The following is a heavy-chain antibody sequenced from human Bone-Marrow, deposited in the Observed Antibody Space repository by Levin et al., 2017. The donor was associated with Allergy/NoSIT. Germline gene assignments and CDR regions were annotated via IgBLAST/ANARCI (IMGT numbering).Heavy chain of an antibody. CDR2: INSDGSVT. CDR3: ARVKGGVALGADAFDL. D-gene: IGHD1-26*01. CDR1: GFSFSGYW. V-gene: IGHV3-74*01. J-gene: IGHJ3*01. Sequence: GGSLRLSCAASGFSFSGYWMHWVRQAPGKGLVWVSRINSDGSVTSYADSVKGRFTVSRDNAKNTLYVQMNSLRVEDTAVYYCARVKGGVALGADAFDLWGQGTMVTVSS.